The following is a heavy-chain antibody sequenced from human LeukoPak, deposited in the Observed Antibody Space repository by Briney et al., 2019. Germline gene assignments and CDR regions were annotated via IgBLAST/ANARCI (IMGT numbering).Heavy chain of an antibody. Sequence: ASVKASCKASGYTFTSYGISWVRQAPGQGLEWMGWISAYNGNTNYAQKLQGRVTMTTDTSTSTAYMELRSLRSDDTAVYYCARDHYDILTGYFSPRDYWGQGTLVTVSS. J-gene: IGHJ4*02. CDR1: GYTFTSYG. CDR2: ISAYNGNT. CDR3: ARDHYDILTGYFSPRDY. V-gene: IGHV1-18*01. D-gene: IGHD3-9*01.